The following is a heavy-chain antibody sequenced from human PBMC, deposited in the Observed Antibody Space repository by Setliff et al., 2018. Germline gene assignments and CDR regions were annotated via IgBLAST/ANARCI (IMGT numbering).Heavy chain of an antibody. J-gene: IGHJ4*02. CDR1: GFTFSSYE. CDR2: ISSSGSTI. V-gene: IGHV3-48*03. Sequence: GGSLRLSCAASGFTFSSYEMNWVRQAPGKGLEWVSYISSSGSTIYYADSVKGRFTISRDNAKNSLYLQMNSLRAEDTAVYYCARDRLRSDSPWGYFDYWGQGTLVTVSS. CDR3: ARDRLRSDSPWGYFDY. D-gene: IGHD3-16*01.